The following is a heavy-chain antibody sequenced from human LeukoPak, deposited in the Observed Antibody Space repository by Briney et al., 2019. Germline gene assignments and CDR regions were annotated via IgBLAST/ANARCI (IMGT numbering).Heavy chain of an antibody. V-gene: IGHV4-28*01. J-gene: IGHJ4*02. CDR1: NYSIDSSNW. CDR3: AKKRASYGEFDY. CDR2: IYYSGST. D-gene: IGHD5-18*01. Sequence: SDTLSLTCAVSNYSIDSSNWWGWIRQPPGKGLEWIGYIYYSGSTHYNPSLKSRVTMSVDTSKNQFSLKLSSVTAVDTAVYYCAKKRASYGEFDYWGQGTLATVSS.